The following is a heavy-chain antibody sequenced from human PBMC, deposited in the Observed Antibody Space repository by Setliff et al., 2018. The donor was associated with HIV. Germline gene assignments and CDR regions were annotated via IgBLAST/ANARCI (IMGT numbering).Heavy chain of an antibody. CDR2: IYYSVTT. Sequence: SETLSLTCTVSGGSISSSRYYWGWIRQPPGMGLEWIGSIYYSVTTYYNPSLKSRVTISVDTSKNQFSLTLTSVTAADMAMYFCARDGGDPRYSGTYNYWGQGALVTVSS. J-gene: IGHJ4*02. CDR3: ARDGGDPRYSGTYNY. D-gene: IGHD1-26*01. V-gene: IGHV4-39*07. CDR1: GGSISSSRYY.